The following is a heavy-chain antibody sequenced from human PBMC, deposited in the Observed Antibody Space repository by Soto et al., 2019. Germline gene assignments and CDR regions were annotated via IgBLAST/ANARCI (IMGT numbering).Heavy chain of an antibody. V-gene: IGHV1-18*01. J-gene: IGHJ6*02. CDR1: GYTFTSYG. Sequence: ASVKVSCKASGYTFTSYGISWVRQAPGQGLEWMGWISAYNGNTNYAQKLQGRVTMTTDTSTSTAYMELRSLRSDDTAVYYCARDRDSTTGTDYYYYGMDVWGQGTTVTVSS. D-gene: IGHD1-1*01. CDR2: ISAYNGNT. CDR3: ARDRDSTTGTDYYYYGMDV.